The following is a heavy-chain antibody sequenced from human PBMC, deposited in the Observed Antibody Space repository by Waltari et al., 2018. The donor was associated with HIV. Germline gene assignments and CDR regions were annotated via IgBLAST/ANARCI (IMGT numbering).Heavy chain of an antibody. CDR1: GGSISTYY. CDR2: VYYSGST. Sequence: QVQLQESGPGLVKPSETLSLTCTVSGGSISTYYWSWIRQPPGKGLEWIGYVYYSGSTDYTPSLKSRVTISLDTSKKQFSLNLTSVTAADTAVYYCARDRPPNFWSAYLDAFDVWGQGTMVTVSS. V-gene: IGHV4-59*13. D-gene: IGHD3-3*01. CDR3: ARDRPPNFWSAYLDAFDV. J-gene: IGHJ3*01.